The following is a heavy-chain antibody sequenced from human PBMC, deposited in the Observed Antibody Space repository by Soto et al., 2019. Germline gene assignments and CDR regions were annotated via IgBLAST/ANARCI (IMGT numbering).Heavy chain of an antibody. CDR1: GFTFSSYW. CDR2: IKQDETEK. J-gene: IGHJ4*02. Sequence: GGSLRLSCAASGFTFSSYWMNWVRQAPGRGLEWVADIKQDETEKYYVDSVKGRFTISRDNAKNSLYLQMDSLRAEDTAVYYCARGDYFDRRFDYWGQGTLVTVSS. V-gene: IGHV3-7*03. D-gene: IGHD3-22*01. CDR3: ARGDYFDRRFDY.